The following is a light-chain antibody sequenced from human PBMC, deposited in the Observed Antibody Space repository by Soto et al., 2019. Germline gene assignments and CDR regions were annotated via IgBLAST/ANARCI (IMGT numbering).Light chain of an antibody. CDR1: QGIGSY. CDR3: LQHNTYPRT. CDR2: ATS. V-gene: IGKV1-17*01. J-gene: IGKJ1*01. Sequence: IQMTQSPSSVSASVGVRVTITCRASQGIGSYLAWYQQKPAKAPKRLIYATSSLQSGVPSRFSGSGSGTEFTLTISSLQPEDSATYYCLQHNTYPRTSGQGTKVDI.